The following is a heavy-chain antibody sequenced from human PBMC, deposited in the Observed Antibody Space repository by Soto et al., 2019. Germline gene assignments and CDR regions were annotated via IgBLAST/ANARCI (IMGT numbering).Heavy chain of an antibody. CDR2: ISWNSGSI. Sequence: EVQLVESGGGLVQPGRSLRLSCAASGFTFDDYAMHWVRQAPGKGLEWVSGISWNSGSIGYADSVKGRFTISRDNAKNSLYLQMNSLRAEDTALYYCARDPRSGSTAWGYYFDYWGQGILVTVSS. J-gene: IGHJ4*02. D-gene: IGHD3-10*01. V-gene: IGHV3-9*01. CDR3: ARDPRSGSTAWGYYFDY. CDR1: GFTFDDYA.